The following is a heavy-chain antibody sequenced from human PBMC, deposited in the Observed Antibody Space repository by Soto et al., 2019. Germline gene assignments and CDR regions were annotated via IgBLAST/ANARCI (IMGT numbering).Heavy chain of an antibody. D-gene: IGHD3-10*01. V-gene: IGHV2-5*02. J-gene: IGHJ4*02. CDR2: IYWDDDK. Sequence: QITLKESGPTLVKPTQTLTLTCTFSGFSLSTSGVGVGWIRQPPGKALAWLALIYWDDDKRYTPSLKSRLTITKDTSKNQGVLTMTDMDPVDTATYDCAHTVSSVVLWFGDSLPGFYFDYWGQGTLVTVSS. CDR3: AHTVSSVVLWFGDSLPGFYFDY. CDR1: GFSLSTSGVG.